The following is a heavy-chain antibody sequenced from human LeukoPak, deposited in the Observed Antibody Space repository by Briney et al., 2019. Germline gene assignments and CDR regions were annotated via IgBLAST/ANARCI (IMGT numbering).Heavy chain of an antibody. CDR2: IYYSGST. CDR1: GCSISSGGYY. CDR3: ASGEASITIFGVVINGMDV. D-gene: IGHD3-3*01. Sequence: PSQTLSLTCTVSGCSISSGGYYWSWIRQHPGKGLEWIGYIYYSGSTYYNPSLKSRVTISVDTSKNQFSLKLSSVTAADTAVYYCASGEASITIFGVVINGMDVWGQGTTVTVSS. J-gene: IGHJ6*02. V-gene: IGHV4-31*03.